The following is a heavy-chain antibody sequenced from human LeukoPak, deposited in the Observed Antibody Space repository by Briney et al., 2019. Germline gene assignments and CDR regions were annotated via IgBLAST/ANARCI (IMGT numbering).Heavy chain of an antibody. V-gene: IGHV1-2*02. CDR2: INPNSGGT. CDR1: GYTFTGYY. CDR3: ARRRELNFDY. J-gene: IGHJ4*02. D-gene: IGHD3-10*01. Sequence: GASVKVSCKASGYTFTGYYMHWVRQAPGQGLEWMGWINPNSGGTTYAQKFQGRITMTRDTSTSTVYMELSSLRSEDTAVYYCARRRELNFDYWGQGTLVTVSS.